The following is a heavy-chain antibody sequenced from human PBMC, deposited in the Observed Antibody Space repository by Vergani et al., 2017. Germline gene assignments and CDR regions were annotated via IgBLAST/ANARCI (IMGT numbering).Heavy chain of an antibody. D-gene: IGHD3-16*01. J-gene: IGHJ5*01. Sequence: QVQLVQSGAEVKKPGSSVKVSCKASGGTFSSYAISWVRQAPGQGLEWMGGIIPIFGTANYAQKFQGRDTITADEATSTAYMELSGLRSEDTAVYYCARVFTLPPDGIDPWGQGTLVTVSS. V-gene: IGHV1-69*01. CDR1: GGTFSSYA. CDR2: IIPIFGTA. CDR3: ARVFTLPPDGIDP.